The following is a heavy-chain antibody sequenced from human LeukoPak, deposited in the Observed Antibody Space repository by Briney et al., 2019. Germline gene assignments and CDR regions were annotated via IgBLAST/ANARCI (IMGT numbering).Heavy chain of an antibody. J-gene: IGHJ4*02. D-gene: IGHD2-15*01. CDR3: AKVQWSGDIVVVVAATGPLED. Sequence: GRSLRLSCAASGFTFSSYGMHWVRRAPGKGLEWVAVISYDGSNKYYADSVKGRFTISRDNSKNTLYLQMNSLRAEDTAVYYCAKVQWSGDIVVVVAATGPLEDWGQGTLVTVSS. CDR1: GFTFSSYG. CDR2: ISYDGSNK. V-gene: IGHV3-30*18.